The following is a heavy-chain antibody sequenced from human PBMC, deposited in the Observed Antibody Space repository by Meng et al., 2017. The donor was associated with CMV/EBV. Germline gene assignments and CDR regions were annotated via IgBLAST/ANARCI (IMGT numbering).Heavy chain of an antibody. CDR3: ASAVAGTAGDSDY. V-gene: IGHV3-48*04. Sequence: ETLSLTCAASGFTFSSYSMNWVRQAPGKGLEWVSYISSSSSTIYYADSVKGRFTISRDNAKNSLYLQMNSLRAEDTAVYDCASAVAGTAGDSDYWGQGTLVTVSS. D-gene: IGHD6-19*01. J-gene: IGHJ4*02. CDR2: ISSSSSTI. CDR1: GFTFSSYS.